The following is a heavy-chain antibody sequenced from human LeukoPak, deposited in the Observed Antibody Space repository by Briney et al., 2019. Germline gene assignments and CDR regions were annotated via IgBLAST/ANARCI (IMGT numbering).Heavy chain of an antibody. CDR1: GYTFTSYG. CDR2: ISAYNGNT. V-gene: IGHV1-18*01. Sequence: ASVKVSCKASGYTFTSYGISWVRQAPGQGLEWMGWISAYNGNTNYAQKLQGRVTMTTDTSTSTAYMELRSLRSEDTAVYYCARGRGIRIVGATDWFDPWGQGTLVTVSS. J-gene: IGHJ5*02. D-gene: IGHD1-26*01. CDR3: ARGRGIRIVGATDWFDP.